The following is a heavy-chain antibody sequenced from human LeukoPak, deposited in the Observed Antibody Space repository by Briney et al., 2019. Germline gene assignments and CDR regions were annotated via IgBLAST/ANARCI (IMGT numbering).Heavy chain of an antibody. Sequence: GESLKISCKGSGYSFTSYWISWVRQMPGKGLEWMGRIDPSDSYTNYSPSFQGHVTISADKSIGTAYLQWSSLKASDTAMYYCARDDLDYYGSGQKKRSFDYWGQGTLVTVSS. CDR3: ARDDLDYYGSGQKKRSFDY. J-gene: IGHJ4*02. CDR1: GYSFTSYW. V-gene: IGHV5-10-1*01. CDR2: IDPSDSYT. D-gene: IGHD3-10*01.